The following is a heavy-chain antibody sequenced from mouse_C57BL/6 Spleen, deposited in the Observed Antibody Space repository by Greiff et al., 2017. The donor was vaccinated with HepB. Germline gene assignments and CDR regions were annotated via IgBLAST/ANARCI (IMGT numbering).Heavy chain of an antibody. V-gene: IGHV5-6*02. CDR2: ISSGGSYT. J-gene: IGHJ2*01. D-gene: IGHD4-1*01. CDR3: ARRSGLGLDY. Sequence: EVMLVESGGDLVKPGGSLKLSCAASGFTFSSYGMSWVRQTPDKRLEWVATISSGGSYTYYPDSVKGRFTISRDNAKNTLYLQMSSLKSEDTAMYYCARRSGLGLDYWGQGTTLTVSS. CDR1: GFTFSSYG.